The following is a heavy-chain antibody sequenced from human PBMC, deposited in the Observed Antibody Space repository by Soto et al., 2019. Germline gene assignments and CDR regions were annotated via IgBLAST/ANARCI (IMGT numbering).Heavy chain of an antibody. J-gene: IGHJ3*02. CDR3: TRHVRCDCSSTSCYFAGASCDAFDI. Sequence: GGSLRLSCAASGFTFSGSAMHWVRQASGKGLEWVGRIRSKANSYATAYAASVKGRFTISRDNSKNTAYLQMNSLKTEDTAVYYCTRHVRCDCSSTSCYFAGASCDAFDIWGQGTMVTVSS. V-gene: IGHV3-73*01. CDR2: IRSKANSYAT. CDR1: GFTFSGSA. D-gene: IGHD2-2*01.